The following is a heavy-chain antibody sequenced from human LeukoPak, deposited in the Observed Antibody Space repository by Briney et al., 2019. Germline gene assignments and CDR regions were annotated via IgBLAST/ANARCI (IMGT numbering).Heavy chain of an antibody. D-gene: IGHD6-19*01. CDR3: ARGRGSSDWYYCDN. CDR1: GYTFTNSG. Sequence: ASVKVSCKASGYTFTNSGITWVRQAPGQGLEWMGWINAYNGYTNYAQKMQDRVTVTTDTSTSTAYMELRSLRSDDTAVYYCARGRGSSDWYYCDNWGQGTLVTVSS. CDR2: INAYNGYT. J-gene: IGHJ4*02. V-gene: IGHV1-18*01.